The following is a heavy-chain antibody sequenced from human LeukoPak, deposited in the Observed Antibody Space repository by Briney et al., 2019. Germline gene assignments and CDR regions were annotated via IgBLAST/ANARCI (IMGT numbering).Heavy chain of an antibody. J-gene: IGHJ5*02. D-gene: IGHD2-2*01. Sequence: PGGSLRLSCAASGFTFSSYAMSWVRQAPGKGLEWVSAISGSDGSTYYADSVKGRFTISRDNSKNTLYLQMNSLRAEDTAVYYCAKADRAAARVSWFDPWGQGTLVTVSS. CDR3: AKADRAAARVSWFDP. V-gene: IGHV3-23*01. CDR2: ISGSDGST. CDR1: GFTFSSYA.